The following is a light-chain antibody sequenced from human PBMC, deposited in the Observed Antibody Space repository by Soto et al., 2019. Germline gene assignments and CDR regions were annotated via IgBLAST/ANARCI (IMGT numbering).Light chain of an antibody. Sequence: DIVMTQSPDSLAVSLGESATINCKSSQSVLYSSNNKNHLAWYQQKSGQPHKLLIYWASTRESGVPDRFRGSGSGTDFTLTISSLQAEDVAVYYCQQYYSTPWTLGQGTKVEIK. CDR1: QSVLYSSNNKNH. CDR3: QQYYSTPWT. CDR2: WAS. J-gene: IGKJ1*01. V-gene: IGKV4-1*01.